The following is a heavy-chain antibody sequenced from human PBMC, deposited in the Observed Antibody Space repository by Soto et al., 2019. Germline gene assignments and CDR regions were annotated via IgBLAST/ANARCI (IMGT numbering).Heavy chain of an antibody. CDR1: GFTFSSYA. D-gene: IGHD1-26*01. Sequence: QVQLVESGGGVVQPGRSLRLSCAASGFTFSSYAMHWVRQAPGKGLEWVAVISYDGSNKYYADSVKGRFTISRDNSKNTLYLQMNSLRAADTAVYYWATPSVGGNYPCDYWGQGTLVTVSS. J-gene: IGHJ4*02. V-gene: IGHV3-30-3*01. CDR3: ATPSVGGNYPCDY. CDR2: ISYDGSNK.